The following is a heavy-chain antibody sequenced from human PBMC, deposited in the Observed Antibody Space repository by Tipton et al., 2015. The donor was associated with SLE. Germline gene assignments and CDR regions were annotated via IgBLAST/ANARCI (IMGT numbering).Heavy chain of an antibody. D-gene: IGHD5-18*01. Sequence: TLSLTCSVSGHSISSGFYWGWIRQSPGKGLEWIGNFYHRGTTYYNPSLKSRVTISADTSKNHLSLKLTSVTAADTALYYCAGALDTTMGPFDYWGQGTLVTVSS. V-gene: IGHV4-38-2*01. CDR1: GHSISSGFY. J-gene: IGHJ4*02. CDR3: AGALDTTMGPFDY. CDR2: FYHRGTT.